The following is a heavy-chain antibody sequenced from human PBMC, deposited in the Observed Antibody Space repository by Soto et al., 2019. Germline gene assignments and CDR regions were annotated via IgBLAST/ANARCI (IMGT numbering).Heavy chain of an antibody. J-gene: IGHJ6*03. CDR1: GYTFTSYG. V-gene: IGHV1-18*01. Sequence: GASVKVSCKASGYTFTSYGISWVRQAPGQGLEWMGWISAYNGNTNYAQKLQGRVTMTTDTSTSTAYMELRSLRSDDTAVYYCARNRDYGDYPYYYYYMDVWGKGTTVTVSS. D-gene: IGHD4-17*01. CDR2: ISAYNGNT. CDR3: ARNRDYGDYPYYYYYMDV.